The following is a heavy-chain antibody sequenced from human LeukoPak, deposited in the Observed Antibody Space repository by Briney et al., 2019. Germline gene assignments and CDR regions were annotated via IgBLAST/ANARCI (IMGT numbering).Heavy chain of an antibody. CDR1: GYTFTSYY. J-gene: IGHJ1*01. CDR2: INPSGGST. Sequence: ASVKVSCKTSGYTFTSYYIHWVRHAPGQGLEWMGVINPSGGSTSYTQKFQGRVTMTRDTSTSTVYMELSSLTSEDTAVYYCARDLMRYYDSSGYSGIQHWGQGTLVTVSS. CDR3: ARDLMRYYDSSGYSGIQH. D-gene: IGHD3-22*01. V-gene: IGHV1-46*01.